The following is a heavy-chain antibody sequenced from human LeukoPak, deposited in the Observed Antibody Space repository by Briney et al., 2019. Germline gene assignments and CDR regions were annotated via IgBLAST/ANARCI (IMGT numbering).Heavy chain of an antibody. J-gene: IGHJ4*02. V-gene: IGHV1-3*01. CDR2: INAGNGNT. D-gene: IGHD3-10*01. Sequence: ASVKVSCKASGYTFTSYGISWVRQAPGQRLEWMGWINAGNGNTKYSQKFQGRVTITRDTSASTAYMELSSLRSEDTAVYYCARARGAASLYFDYWGQGTLVTVSS. CDR3: ARARGAASLYFDY. CDR1: GYTFTSYG.